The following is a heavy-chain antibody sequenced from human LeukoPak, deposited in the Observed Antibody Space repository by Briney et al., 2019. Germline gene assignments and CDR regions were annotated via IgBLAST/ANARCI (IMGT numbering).Heavy chain of an antibody. CDR3: AGREYYYDSSSYHFGD. CDR2: IYPGDSDT. J-gene: IGHJ4*02. V-gene: IGHV5-51*01. Sequence: GESLNISCKCSGFTFTSYWIGWVRQPPGRGLEWMGIIYPGDSDTRYSPSFQGKVTISVDKSISTAYLQWSSLKASATAMYYCAGREYYYDSSSYHFGDWGQGTLVTVTS. CDR1: GFTFTSYW. D-gene: IGHD3-22*01.